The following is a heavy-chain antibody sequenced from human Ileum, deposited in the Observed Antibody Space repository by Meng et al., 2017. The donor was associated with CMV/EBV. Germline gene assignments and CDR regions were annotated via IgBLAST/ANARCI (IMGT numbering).Heavy chain of an antibody. CDR1: GFRFSSYW. J-gene: IGHJ4*02. V-gene: IGHV3-7*03. Sequence: GESLKISCAASGFRFSSYWMSWVRQAPGKGLEWVANIKQDGSENYYVDSVKGRFTISTDNAKNSLYLQMNSLRAEDTALYHCARGVGSGWSTPDYWGQGTLVTVSS. D-gene: IGHD6-19*01. CDR2: IKQDGSEN. CDR3: ARGVGSGWSTPDY.